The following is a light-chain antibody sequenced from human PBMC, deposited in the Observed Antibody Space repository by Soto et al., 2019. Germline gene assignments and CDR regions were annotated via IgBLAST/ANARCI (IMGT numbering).Light chain of an antibody. CDR2: GAS. CDR1: QSVSSSH. J-gene: IGKJ1*01. Sequence: IVLTQSPGTLSLSPGEGATLSCRASQSVSSSHLAWYQQKPGQAPRLLIYGASSRATGIPDRFSGSGSGTDFTLTISRLEPEDFAVYYCQQYATTPITFGQGTKVDI. CDR3: QQYATTPIT. V-gene: IGKV3-20*01.